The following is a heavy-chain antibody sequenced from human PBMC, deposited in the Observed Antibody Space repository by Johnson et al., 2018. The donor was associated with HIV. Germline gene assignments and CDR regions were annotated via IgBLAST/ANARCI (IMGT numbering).Heavy chain of an antibody. J-gene: IGHJ3*02. V-gene: IGHV3-15*01. CDR2: IKSKTDGGTT. CDR3: AKARGWERSI. Sequence: VQLVESGGGLVKPGVSLRLSCAASGFTFSNAWMSWVRQAPGKGLEWVGRIKSKTDGGTTDYAAPVKGRFTISRDDSKNTLYLQMNSRKTEDTAVYYCAKARGWERSIWGQGTMVTVSS. CDR1: GFTFSNAW. D-gene: IGHD1-26*01.